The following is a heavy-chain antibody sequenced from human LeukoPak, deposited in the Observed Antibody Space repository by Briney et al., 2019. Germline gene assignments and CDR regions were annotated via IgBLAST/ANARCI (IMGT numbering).Heavy chain of an antibody. CDR1: GFTFSSYS. J-gene: IGHJ4*02. CDR3: ARQNDFWRGYYDY. Sequence: GGSLRLSCEASGFTFSSYSMNWVRQAPGKGLEWISYISRSSSTVHYADFVKGRFTISRDNAKNSLHLQLNSLRAEDTAMYYCARQNDFWRGYYDYWGQGILVSVSS. CDR2: ISRSSSTV. D-gene: IGHD3-3*01. V-gene: IGHV3-48*01.